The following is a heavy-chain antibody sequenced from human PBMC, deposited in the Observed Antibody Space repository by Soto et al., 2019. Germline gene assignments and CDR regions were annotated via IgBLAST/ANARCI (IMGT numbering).Heavy chain of an antibody. CDR2: IYYSGST. Sequence: PSETLSLTCTVSGGSISSYYWSWIRQPPGKGLEWIGYIYYSGSTNYNPSLKSRVTISVDTSKNQFSLKLSSVTAADTAVYYCARHFWGYDFDYYYMDVWGKGTTVTVSS. CDR1: GGSISSYY. D-gene: IGHD5-12*01. V-gene: IGHV4-59*08. J-gene: IGHJ6*03. CDR3: ARHFWGYDFDYYYMDV.